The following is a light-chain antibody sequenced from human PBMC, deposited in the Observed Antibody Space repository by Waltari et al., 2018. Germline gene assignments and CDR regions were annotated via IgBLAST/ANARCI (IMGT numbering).Light chain of an antibody. J-gene: IGKJ2*01. V-gene: IGKV1-39*01. CDR2: AAS. Sequence: DIQMTQSPSSLSASVGDRVTITCRASQRISNYLNWYQQKPGKAPKLLIYAASSLQSGVPSRFSGSGSGTDFTLTISSLQPEDSATYYCQQTHSAPLYTFGQGTKLEIK. CDR3: QQTHSAPLYT. CDR1: QRISNY.